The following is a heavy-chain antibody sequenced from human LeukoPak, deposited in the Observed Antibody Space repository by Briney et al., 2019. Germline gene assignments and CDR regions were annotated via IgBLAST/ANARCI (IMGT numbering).Heavy chain of an antibody. CDR1: GFTFSSYG. V-gene: IGHV3-23*01. Sequence: GGSLRLSCAASGFTFSSYGMSWVRQAPGKGLEWVSAISGSGGTTYYADSVQGRFTISRDNAKNSLYLQMNSLRAEDTAVYYCAELGITMIGGVWGKGTTVTISS. CDR3: AELGITMIGGV. J-gene: IGHJ6*04. D-gene: IGHD3-10*02. CDR2: ISGSGGTT.